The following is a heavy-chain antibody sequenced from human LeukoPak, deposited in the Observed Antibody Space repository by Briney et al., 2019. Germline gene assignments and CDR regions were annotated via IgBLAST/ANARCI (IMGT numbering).Heavy chain of an antibody. CDR2: MDPNSGNT. V-gene: IGHV1-8*01. CDR1: GYTFTSYD. J-gene: IGHJ4*02. D-gene: IGHD3-3*01. Sequence: ASVKVSCKASGYTFTSYDINWVRQATGQGLEWMGWMDPNSGNTGYAQKFQGRVTMTRNTSISTAYMELSSLRSEDAAVYDCARVSRSVWNGYRYSFDYRGQRTLFTVSS. CDR3: ARVSRSVWNGYRYSFDY.